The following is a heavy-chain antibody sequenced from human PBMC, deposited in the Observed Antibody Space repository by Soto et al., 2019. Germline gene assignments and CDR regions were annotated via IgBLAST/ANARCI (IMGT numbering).Heavy chain of an antibody. V-gene: IGHV3-30*18. Sequence: GGSLRLSCAASGFTFSSYGMHWVRQAPGKRLEWVAVISYDGSNKYYADSVKGRFTISRDNSKNTLYLQMNSLRAEDTAVYYCAKDWGVIIYGMDVWGQGTTVTVSS. CDR3: AKDWGVIIYGMDV. J-gene: IGHJ6*02. CDR2: ISYDGSNK. CDR1: GFTFSSYG. D-gene: IGHD3-10*01.